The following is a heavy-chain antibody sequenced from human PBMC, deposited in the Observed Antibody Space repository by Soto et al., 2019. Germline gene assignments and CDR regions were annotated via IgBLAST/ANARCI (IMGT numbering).Heavy chain of an antibody. D-gene: IGHD2-15*01. J-gene: IGHJ4*02. CDR3: ARHTPAISISDH. V-gene: IGHV4-39*01. Sequence: QLQLQESGPGLVKPSETLSLTCTVSGGSISSSSYYWGWIRQPPGKGLEWIGSIYYSGSTYYNPSLTRRVTISVDQSKNQFSLKLSSVTAADTAVYYCARHTPAISISDHWGQGTLVTVSS. CDR2: IYYSGST. CDR1: GGSISSSSYY.